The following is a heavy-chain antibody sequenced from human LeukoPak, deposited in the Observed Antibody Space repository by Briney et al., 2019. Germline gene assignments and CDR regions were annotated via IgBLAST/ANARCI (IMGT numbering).Heavy chain of an antibody. V-gene: IGHV4-30-2*01. CDR1: GGSISSGGYY. CDR3: ARAGDIVVVPAATGPNWFDP. CDR2: IYHSGST. D-gene: IGHD2-2*01. Sequence: SETLSLTCTVSGGSISSGGYYWSWIRQPPGKGLEWIGYIYHSGSTYYNPPLKSRVTISVDRSKNQFSLKLSSVTAADTAVYYCARAGDIVVVPAATGPNWFDPWGQGTLVTVSS. J-gene: IGHJ5*02.